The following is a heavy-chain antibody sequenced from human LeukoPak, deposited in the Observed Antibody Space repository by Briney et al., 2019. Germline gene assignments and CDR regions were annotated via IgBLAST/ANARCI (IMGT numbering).Heavy chain of an antibody. CDR3: ARAKAPYSWNYGSTPGDY. J-gene: IGHJ4*02. Sequence: SVKVSCKASRGTLSSYAISWVRQAPGQGLEWMGRIIPIFGTANYAQKFQGRVTITTDESTSTAYMELSSLRSEDTAVYYCARAKAPYSWNYGSTPGDYWGQGTLVTVSS. CDR2: IIPIFGTA. CDR1: RGTLSSYA. V-gene: IGHV1-69*05. D-gene: IGHD1-7*01.